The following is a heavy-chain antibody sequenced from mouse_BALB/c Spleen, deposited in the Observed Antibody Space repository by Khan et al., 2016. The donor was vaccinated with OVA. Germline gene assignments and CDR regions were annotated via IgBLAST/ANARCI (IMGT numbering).Heavy chain of an antibody. CDR1: GYTFTDFT. V-gene: IGHV1S137*01. CDR3: TRGGGNRFAY. J-gene: IGHJ3*01. Sequence: QVQLQQSGAELVRPGVSVKISCKGSGYTFTDFTMHWVKLSHAKSLEWIGVISTYYGDVTYNQKLKGKATMTVDKSSSTAYMELARLTSEESSIYCCTRGGGNRFAYWGQGTLVTVST. CDR2: ISTYYGDV.